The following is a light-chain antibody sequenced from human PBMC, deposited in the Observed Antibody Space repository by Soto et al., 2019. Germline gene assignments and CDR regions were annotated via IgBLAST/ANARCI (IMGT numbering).Light chain of an antibody. J-gene: IGKJ2*01. CDR1: QSLEYSDGNTY. Sequence: DVVMTQSPLSLPVTLGQPASISCRSSQSLEYSDGNTYLNWFHQRPGQCPRRLIYKVSNRASRVPDRFGCSGSGTDFTLKISRVEAEDVGVYYFMQGTHWPYTFGQGTKLEIK. CDR3: MQGTHWPYT. CDR2: KVS. V-gene: IGKV2-30*01.